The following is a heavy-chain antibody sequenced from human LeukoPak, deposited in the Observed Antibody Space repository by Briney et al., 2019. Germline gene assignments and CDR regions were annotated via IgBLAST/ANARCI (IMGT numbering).Heavy chain of an antibody. CDR3: ATLAAPIQLRGP. J-gene: IGHJ5*02. V-gene: IGHV1-69-2*01. CDR2: VDPEDGET. D-gene: IGHD5-18*01. Sequence: ASVKVSCKVSGYTFTDCYMHWVQQAPGKGLEWMGLVDPEDGETIYAEKFQGRVTITADTSTDTAYMELSSLRSEDTAVYYCATLAAPIQLRGPWGQGTLVTVSS. CDR1: GYTFTDCY.